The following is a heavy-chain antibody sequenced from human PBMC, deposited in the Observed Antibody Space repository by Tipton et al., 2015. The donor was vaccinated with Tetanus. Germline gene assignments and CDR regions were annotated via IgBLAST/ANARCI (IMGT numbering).Heavy chain of an antibody. D-gene: IGHD4-11*01. J-gene: IGHJ6*02. CDR1: GFTLDDYT. V-gene: IGHV3-43*01. Sequence: QLVQSGGVVVQPGGSLRLSCAGSGFTLDDYTMHWVRQAPGKGLEWVSLISWDGGSTFYSDSVRGRFTISRDNIKKSLYLQMNSLRTEATALYYCARASNSNGPYYYGMNVWGQGTTVTVSS. CDR2: ISWDGGST. CDR3: ARASNSNGPYYYGMNV.